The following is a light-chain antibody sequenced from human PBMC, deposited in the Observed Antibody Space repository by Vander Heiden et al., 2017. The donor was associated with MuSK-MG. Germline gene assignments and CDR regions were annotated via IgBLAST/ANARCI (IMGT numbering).Light chain of an antibody. CDR3: QQSYSTLLT. CDR2: AAS. CDR1: QSISSY. Sequence: IQLTQSPSYLPASVGDRVTITCRASQSISSYLNWYQQKPGKAPKLLIYAASSLKSGVPARFSGSGSGTDFTLTISSLQPEDFATYYCQQSYSTLLTFGGGTKVEIK. J-gene: IGKJ4*01. V-gene: IGKV1-39*01.